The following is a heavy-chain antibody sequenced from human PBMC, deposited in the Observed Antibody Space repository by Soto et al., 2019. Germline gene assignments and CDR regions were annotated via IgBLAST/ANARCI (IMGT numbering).Heavy chain of an antibody. CDR1: GYTFTSYG. Sequence: QVQLVQSGAEVKKPGASVTVSCKASGYTFTSYGISWVRQAPGQGLEWMGWISAYTGNTNYAQKLQGRVTMTTDTSTSTAYMELRSLRSDDTAVYYCARDFPGIAAAGIVLGYYYYGMDVWGQGTTVTVSS. J-gene: IGHJ6*02. V-gene: IGHV1-18*04. D-gene: IGHD6-13*01. CDR3: ARDFPGIAAAGIVLGYYYYGMDV. CDR2: ISAYTGNT.